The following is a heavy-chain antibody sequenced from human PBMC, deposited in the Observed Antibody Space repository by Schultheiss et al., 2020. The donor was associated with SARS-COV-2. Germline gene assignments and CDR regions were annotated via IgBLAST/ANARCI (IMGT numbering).Heavy chain of an antibody. CDR1: GGSISSYY. J-gene: IGHJ5*02. CDR2: IYYSGIT. V-gene: IGHV4-59*12. Sequence: SETLSLTCTVSGGSISSYYWSWIRQPPGKGLEWIGYIYYSGITNYNPSLKSRVTISVDTSKNQFSLKLSSVTAADTAVYYCASMLAKAAAGKPDGFDPWGQGTLVTVSS. CDR3: ASMLAKAAAGKPDGFDP. D-gene: IGHD6-13*01.